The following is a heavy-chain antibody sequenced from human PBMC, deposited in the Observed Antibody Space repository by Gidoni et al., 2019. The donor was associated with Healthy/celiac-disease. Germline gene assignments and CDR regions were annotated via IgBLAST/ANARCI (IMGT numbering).Heavy chain of an antibody. D-gene: IGHD5-12*01. CDR3: ARDPSRDGYNRQVWFDP. J-gene: IGHJ5*02. CDR2: IYYSGST. V-gene: IGHV4-59*12. Sequence: IYYSGSTNYNPSLKSRVTISVDTSKNQFSLKLSSVTAADTAVYYCARDPSRDGYNRQVWFDPWGQGTLVTVSS.